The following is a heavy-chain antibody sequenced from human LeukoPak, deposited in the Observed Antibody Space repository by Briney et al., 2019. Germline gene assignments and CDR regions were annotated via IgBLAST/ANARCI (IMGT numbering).Heavy chain of an antibody. V-gene: IGHV4-34*01. CDR3: ASGPGTSMVRGVSPKY. Sequence: PSETLSLTCAVYGGSFSGYYCWFSQPSGKGLEWIGEINHRGVTNYSPSLKSRVTISVDMSKNQFSLKLTSVAAADTAVYYCASGPGTSMVRGVSPKYWGQGTLVTVSS. D-gene: IGHD3-10*01. CDR1: GGSFSGYY. J-gene: IGHJ4*02. CDR2: INHRGVT.